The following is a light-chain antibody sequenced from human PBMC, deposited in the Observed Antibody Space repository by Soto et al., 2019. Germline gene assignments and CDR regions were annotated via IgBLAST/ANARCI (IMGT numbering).Light chain of an antibody. CDR3: QQFGASPRT. Sequence: EIVLTQSPGTLSLSPGERATLYCKASQSISSRHLAWYQQTPGQAPRLLIYATSSRATGIPDRFSGSGSGTDFTLSISRLEPEDSAVYFCQQFGASPRTFGQGTKVEIK. J-gene: IGKJ1*01. CDR2: ATS. V-gene: IGKV3-20*01. CDR1: QSISSRH.